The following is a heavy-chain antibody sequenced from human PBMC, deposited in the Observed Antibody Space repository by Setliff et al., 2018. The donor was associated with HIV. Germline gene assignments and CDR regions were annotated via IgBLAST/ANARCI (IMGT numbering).Heavy chain of an antibody. Sequence: KASETLSLTCAVYGGSFSGYYWSWIRQPPGKGLEWIGEINHSGSTNYNPSLKSRVTISVDTSKNQFSLKLSSVTAADTAVYYCARVRLELRQYWFDSWGQGSPVTVSS. CDR2: INHSGST. D-gene: IGHD1-7*01. CDR1: GGSFSGYY. CDR3: ARVRLELRQYWFDS. J-gene: IGHJ5*01. V-gene: IGHV4-34*01.